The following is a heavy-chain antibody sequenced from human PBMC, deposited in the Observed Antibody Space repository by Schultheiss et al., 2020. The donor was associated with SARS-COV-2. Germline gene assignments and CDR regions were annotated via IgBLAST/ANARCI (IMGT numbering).Heavy chain of an antibody. Sequence: ASVKVSCKASGYTFTGYYMHWVRQAPGQGLEWMGWINPNSGGTNYAQKFQGRVTMTRDTSISTAYMELSSLRSEDTAVYYCAVPSSWDHAGFDPWGQGTLVTVSS. J-gene: IGHJ5*02. D-gene: IGHD6-13*01. CDR3: AVPSSWDHAGFDP. V-gene: IGHV1-2*02. CDR2: INPNSGGT. CDR1: GYTFTGYY.